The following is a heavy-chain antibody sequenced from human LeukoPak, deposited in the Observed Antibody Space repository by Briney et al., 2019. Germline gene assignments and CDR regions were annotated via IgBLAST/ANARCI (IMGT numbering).Heavy chain of an antibody. J-gene: IGHJ4*02. CDR2: INHSGST. CDR1: GGSFGGYY. CDR3: ARGKDSVPAAIDY. D-gene: IGHD2-2*01. V-gene: IGHV4-34*01. Sequence: SETLSLTCAVYGGSFGGYYWSWIRQPPGKGLEWIGEINHSGSTNYNPSLKSRVTISVDTSKNQFSLKLSSVTAADTAVYYCARGKDSVPAAIDYWGQGTLVTVSS.